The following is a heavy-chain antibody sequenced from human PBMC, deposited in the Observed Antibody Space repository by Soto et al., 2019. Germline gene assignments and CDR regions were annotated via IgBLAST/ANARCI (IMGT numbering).Heavy chain of an antibody. Sequence: XVTLWLTCTVSGDSVNGENSYGYWIRQAPGKGPEWIGYIYYNGGTNYNPSLKSRATILLDTSTNQFSLTLTSVTAADTAVYYCARDGGQGRGVIGHYWGRGILVTVSS. CDR2: IYYNGGT. J-gene: IGHJ4*02. CDR3: ARDGGQGRGVIGHY. V-gene: IGHV4-61*01. CDR1: GDSVNGENSY. D-gene: IGHD3-16*02.